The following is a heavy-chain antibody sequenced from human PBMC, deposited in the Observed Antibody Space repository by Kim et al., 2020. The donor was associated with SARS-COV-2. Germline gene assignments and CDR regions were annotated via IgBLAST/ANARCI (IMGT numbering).Heavy chain of an antibody. D-gene: IGHD2-21*02. J-gene: IGHJ5*02. Sequence: LKSRVTISIDTSKNQFALKLSSVTAADTAVYYCARHGRGDIVVVTRWFDPWGQGTLVTVSS. CDR3: ARHGRGDIVVVTRWFDP. V-gene: IGHV4-39*01.